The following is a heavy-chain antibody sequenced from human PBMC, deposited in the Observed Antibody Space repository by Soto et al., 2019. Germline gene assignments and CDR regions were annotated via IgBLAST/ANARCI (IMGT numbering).Heavy chain of an antibody. J-gene: IGHJ4*02. Sequence: GGSLRLSCAASGFKFSGYEMNRVRQAPGKGVEWVSYISSNGGATYHADSVKGRFVISRDNAKNTLYLQMDSLRAEDTAVYYCARAAWFPYLSFYWGQGALVTVSS. CDR2: ISSNGGAT. D-gene: IGHD3-10*01. CDR1: GFKFSGYE. V-gene: IGHV3-48*03. CDR3: ARAAWFPYLSFY.